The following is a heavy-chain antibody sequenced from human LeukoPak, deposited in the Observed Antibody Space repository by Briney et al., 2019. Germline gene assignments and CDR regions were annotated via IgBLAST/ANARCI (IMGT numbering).Heavy chain of an antibody. V-gene: IGHV4-39*01. CDR3: ARLPRGLIRSY. Sequence: SETLSLTCTVAVDSMNSSRFYWGWIREPPGKGLEGIVTIYHGGSTDSYTGRTYYKSSLKSRVTISVDTSNNQFSLTMASVTAADTAVYYCARLPRGLIRSYWGQGTLVTVSS. J-gene: IGHJ4*02. CDR1: VDSMNSSRFY. D-gene: IGHD3-16*01. CDR2: IYHGGST.